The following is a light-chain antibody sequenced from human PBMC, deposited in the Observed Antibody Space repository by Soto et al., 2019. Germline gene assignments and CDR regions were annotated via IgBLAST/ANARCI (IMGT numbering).Light chain of an antibody. CDR3: QQYGSLVPGLT. J-gene: IGKJ4*01. CDR2: GAS. V-gene: IGKV3-20*01. CDR1: QSVSNNY. Sequence: EIVLTQSPGTLSLSPGERATLSCRASQSVSNNYLAWYQQKPGQAPRRLIYGASSRATGIPDRFSGSGSGTDFSLTISRLEPEDFAVYYCQQYGSLVPGLTFGGGTKVDI.